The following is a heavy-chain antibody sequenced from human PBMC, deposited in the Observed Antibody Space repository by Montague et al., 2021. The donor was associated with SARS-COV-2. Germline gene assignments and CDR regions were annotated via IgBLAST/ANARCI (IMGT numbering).Heavy chain of an antibody. Sequence: SLRLSCAASGFTFSSYWMGWVRQAPGKGLEWVANIKQDGSEKYYVDSVKGRFTISRDNAKNSLYLQMNSLRAEDTAVYYCARDFYGSGSSYYYYGMDVWDQGTTVTVSS. CDR1: GFTFSSYW. CDR2: IKQDGSEK. J-gene: IGHJ6*02. CDR3: ARDFYGSGSSYYYYGMDV. V-gene: IGHV3-7*01. D-gene: IGHD3-10*01.